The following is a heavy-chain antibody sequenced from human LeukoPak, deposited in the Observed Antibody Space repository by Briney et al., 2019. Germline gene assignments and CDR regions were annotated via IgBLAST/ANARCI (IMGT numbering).Heavy chain of an antibody. V-gene: IGHV3-53*01. CDR1: RFIVSSNH. J-gene: IGHJ2*01. CDR3: AKDHPPGGPHWYFDL. D-gene: IGHD3-16*01. CDR2: IYSGGST. Sequence: GGSLILSCAASRFIVSSNHMSWVRQATGKGLEWVSVIYSGGSTYYADSGKGRVTISRDNSKNTLYLQMNSLRAKDTAVYYCAKDHPPGGPHWYFDLWGRGTLVTVSS.